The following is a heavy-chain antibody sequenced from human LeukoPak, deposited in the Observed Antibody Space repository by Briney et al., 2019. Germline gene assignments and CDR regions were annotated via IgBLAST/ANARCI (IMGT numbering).Heavy chain of an antibody. D-gene: IGHD2-21*01. CDR3: ARFAEVYYYVDV. J-gene: IGHJ6*03. CDR1: GFTFSSYG. V-gene: IGHV3-21*01. Sequence: GGSLRLSCAASGFTFSSYGMHWVRQAPGKGLEWVASIRSYSSYIHYADSVKGRFTISRDDAKKSLYLQMNSLRAEDTAVYFCARFAEVYYYVDVWGTGTTVIVSS. CDR2: IRSYSSYI.